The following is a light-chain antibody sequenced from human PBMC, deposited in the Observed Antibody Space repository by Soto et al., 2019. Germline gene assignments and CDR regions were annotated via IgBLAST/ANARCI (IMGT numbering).Light chain of an antibody. V-gene: IGLV1-44*01. Sequence: QSVVTQPPSASGTPGQTVTISCSGSSSNIGSNTVNWYQQLPGTAPKLLIYSNNQRPSGVPDRFSGSKSGTSASLAISGLQSEDEADYYCAAWDDSLNGPVFGGGTQLTVL. J-gene: IGLJ2*01. CDR2: SNN. CDR1: SSNIGSNT. CDR3: AAWDDSLNGPV.